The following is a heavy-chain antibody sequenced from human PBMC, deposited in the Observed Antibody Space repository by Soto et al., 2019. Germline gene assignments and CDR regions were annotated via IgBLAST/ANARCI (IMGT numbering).Heavy chain of an antibody. D-gene: IGHD6-19*01. CDR2: IYHTGSA. Sequence: QVQLQESGPGLVKPSGTLSLTCAVSGASMTSSHWWSWVRQPPGKGLGWIGEIYHTGSANYKPSLESRVTISVDKSKNRFSLILTSVTAADTATYYCASRTTGSGWYPMFDTWGQGALVTVSS. J-gene: IGHJ5*02. CDR3: ASRTTGSGWYPMFDT. CDR1: GASMTSSHW. V-gene: IGHV4-4*02.